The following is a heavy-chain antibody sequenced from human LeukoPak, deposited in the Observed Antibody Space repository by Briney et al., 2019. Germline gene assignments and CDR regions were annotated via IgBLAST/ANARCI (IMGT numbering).Heavy chain of an antibody. D-gene: IGHD3-9*01. J-gene: IGHJ6*02. Sequence: GGSLRLSCAASGFTFSSYSMNWVRQAPGKGLEWVSSISSSSSYIYYADSVKGRFTISRDNAKNSLYLQMNSLRAEDTAVYYCARGVTDRTYYDILTHTSVYYYYGMDVWGQGTTVTASS. CDR3: ARGVTDRTYYDILTHTSVYYYYGMDV. CDR2: ISSSSSYI. V-gene: IGHV3-21*01. CDR1: GFTFSSYS.